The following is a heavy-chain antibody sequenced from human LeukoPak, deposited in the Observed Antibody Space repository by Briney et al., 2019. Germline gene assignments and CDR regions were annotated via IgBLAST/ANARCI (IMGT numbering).Heavy chain of an antibody. CDR1: GFTFSSYW. CDR2: IKQDGSEK. V-gene: IGHV3-7*01. CDR3: ASATTGSYYDIAYFQH. D-gene: IGHD1-26*01. Sequence: GGSLRLSCAASGFTFSSYWMSWVRQAPGKGLEWVANIKQDGSEKYYVDSVKGRFTISRDNAKNSLYLQMNSLRAEDTAVYYCASATTGSYYDIAYFQHWGQGTLVTASS. J-gene: IGHJ1*01.